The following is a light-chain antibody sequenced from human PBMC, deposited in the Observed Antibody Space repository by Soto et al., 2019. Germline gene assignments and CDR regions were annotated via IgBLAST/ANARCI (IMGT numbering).Light chain of an antibody. CDR2: SAS. CDR3: QQYNNWPIT. Sequence: EIVMTQSPATLSVSPGETSSLSFMASQAIHSNLAWYQQRPGQAPRLLIYSASTRATGIPARFSGSGSGTEFTLTISSLQSEDFAVYYCQQYNNWPITFGQGTRLENK. CDR1: QAIHSN. V-gene: IGKV3-15*01. J-gene: IGKJ5*01.